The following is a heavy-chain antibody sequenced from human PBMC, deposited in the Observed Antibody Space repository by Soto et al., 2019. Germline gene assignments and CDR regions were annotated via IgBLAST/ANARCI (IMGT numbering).Heavy chain of an antibody. CDR3: ARSSYDSSGYYYLDY. J-gene: IGHJ4*02. V-gene: IGHV5-51*01. CDR1: GYIFTSDW. CDR2: IYPGDSDT. D-gene: IGHD3-22*01. Sequence: LGESLKISCKGSGYIFTSDWIAWVRQMPGKGLEWMGIIYPGDSDTRYSPSIQGQVAISADKSISTAYVQWSSLQASDTAMYYCARSSYDSSGYYYLDYWGQGTLVTVSS.